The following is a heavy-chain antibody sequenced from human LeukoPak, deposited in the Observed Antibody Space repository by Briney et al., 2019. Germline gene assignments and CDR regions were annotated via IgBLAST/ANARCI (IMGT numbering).Heavy chain of an antibody. Sequence: KPSETLSLTCTVSGYSISSGYFWGWIRQPPGKGLEWIGSFYHSGITYYNPSLKSRVTISVEVSKNQFSLKLSSVTAADTAVYYCASMAYSSGWGIDYWGQGTLVTVSS. CDR3: ASMAYSSGWGIDY. CDR2: FYHSGIT. D-gene: IGHD6-19*01. J-gene: IGHJ4*02. CDR1: GYSISSGYF. V-gene: IGHV4-38-2*02.